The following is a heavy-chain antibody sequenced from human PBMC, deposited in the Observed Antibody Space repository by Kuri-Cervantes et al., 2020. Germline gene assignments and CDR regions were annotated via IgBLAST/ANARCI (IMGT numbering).Heavy chain of an antibody. CDR2: ISYDGSNK. D-gene: IGHD6-13*01. Sequence: LSLTCVASGFTFSSYGMHWVRQAPGKGLEWVAVISYDGSNKYYADSVKGRFTISRDNSKNTLYLQMNSLRAEDTAVYYCAKPSWSGYFDYWGQGTLVTVSS. V-gene: IGHV3-30*18. J-gene: IGHJ4*02. CDR3: AKPSWSGYFDY. CDR1: GFTFSSYG.